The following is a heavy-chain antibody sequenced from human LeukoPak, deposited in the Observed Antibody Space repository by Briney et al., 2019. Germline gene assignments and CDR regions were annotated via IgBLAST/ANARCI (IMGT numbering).Heavy chain of an antibody. CDR3: ARGEYYYDSSGYYYDAFDI. CDR1: GFIFSGYT. V-gene: IGHV3-20*04. D-gene: IGHD3-22*01. J-gene: IGHJ3*02. Sequence: PGGSLRLSCAASGFIFSGYTMSWVRQAPGKGLEWVSGINWNGGSTGYADSVKGRFTISRDNAKNSLYLQMNSLRAEDTALYYCARGEYYYDSSGYYYDAFDIWGQGTMVTVSS. CDR2: INWNGGST.